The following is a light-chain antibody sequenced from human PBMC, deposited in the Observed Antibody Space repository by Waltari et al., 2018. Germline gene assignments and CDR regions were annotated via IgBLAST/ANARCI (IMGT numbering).Light chain of an antibody. CDR3: MQSLQIPLQ. J-gene: IGKJ2*01. V-gene: IGKV2-28*01. Sequence: DIVLSQSSLSLPVVFGGVASISCRSRQSLLHHNGYNYLAWYLQRPGQSPELLIYMGSDLASGVPDRFSGSGSGTYFTLKISRVEAEDIGVYYCMQSLQIPLQFGQGTKLEI. CDR1: QSLLHHNGYNY. CDR2: MGS.